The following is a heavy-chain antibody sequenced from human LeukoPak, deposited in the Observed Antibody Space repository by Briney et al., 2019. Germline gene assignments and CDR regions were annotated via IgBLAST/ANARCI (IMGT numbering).Heavy chain of an antibody. Sequence: SETLSLTCTVSGYSISNGYYWGWIRRPPGKGLEWIGTTYHSGTSYYNPSLKSRVTISVDTSKNQFSMQLNSVTPEDTAVYYCARDDLQLVRRLGRNTEYYYYYYMDVWGKGTTVTVSS. V-gene: IGHV4-38-2*02. CDR3: ARDDLQLVRRLGRNTEYYYYYYMDV. J-gene: IGHJ6*03. D-gene: IGHD6-13*01. CDR1: GYSISNGYY. CDR2: TYHSGTS.